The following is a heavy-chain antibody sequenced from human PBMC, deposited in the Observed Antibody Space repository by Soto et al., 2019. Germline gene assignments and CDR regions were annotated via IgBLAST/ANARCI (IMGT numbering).Heavy chain of an antibody. D-gene: IGHD2-8*01. Sequence: GGSLRLSCAASGFTLSSHVMGWLRQAPGTEPEWVAFVDGSGADTSYADSVKGRFTISRDNSENSLYLHMNSLRAEDSGRYFCPKEIGAAAYAATSAFDLRGQGTLVTVSS. V-gene: IGHV3-23*01. CDR3: PKEIGAAAYAATSAFDL. CDR2: VDGSGADT. CDR1: GFTLSSHV. J-gene: IGHJ4*02.